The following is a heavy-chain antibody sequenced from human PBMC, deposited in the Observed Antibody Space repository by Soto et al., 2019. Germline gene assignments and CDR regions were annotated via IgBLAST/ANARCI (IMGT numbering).Heavy chain of an antibody. V-gene: IGHV3-11*01. CDR1: GFTLSDYY. CDR2: ISSSATII. Sequence: QVQLVESGGGLVKPGGSLRLSCEASGFTLSDYYMTWIRQAPGKGLEWISYISSSATIIYYADSVKGRFTISSDNAKTSLYLEMNSLRADDSAVYYCARYVKQWLFGGDYYCYYMDVWGKGTTVTVSS. J-gene: IGHJ6*03. CDR3: ARYVKQWLFGGDYYCYYMDV. D-gene: IGHD3-16*01.